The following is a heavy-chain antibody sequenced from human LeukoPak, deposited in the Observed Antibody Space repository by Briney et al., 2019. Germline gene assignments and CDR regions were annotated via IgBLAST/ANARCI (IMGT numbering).Heavy chain of an antibody. CDR1: GLTFSSHA. CDR2: IYSGGSA. V-gene: IGHV3-53*01. J-gene: IGHJ4*02. D-gene: IGHD5-18*01. CDR3: ASLYSYGWGYFDY. Sequence: QPGGSLRLSCAASGLTFSSHAVTWVRQAPGKSLEWVSVIYSGGSAHYADSVKGRFTISSDSSKNTLYLQMNSLRAEDTAVYYCASLYSYGWGYFDYWGQGTLVTVSS.